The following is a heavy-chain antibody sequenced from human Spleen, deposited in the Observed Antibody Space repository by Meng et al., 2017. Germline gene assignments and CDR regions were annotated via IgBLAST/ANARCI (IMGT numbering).Heavy chain of an antibody. V-gene: IGHV4-34*01. CDR2: INHSGST. Sequence: VQVQKWVAGLVKPSETLCITCVVSGGSFSDYYWSLLRQPPGKGLEWIGEINHSGSTNYNPSLESRATISVDTSQNNLSLKLSSVTAADSAVYYCARGPTTMAHDFDYWGQGTLVTVSS. CDR3: ARGPTTMAHDFDY. CDR1: GGSFSDYY. J-gene: IGHJ4*02. D-gene: IGHD4-11*01.